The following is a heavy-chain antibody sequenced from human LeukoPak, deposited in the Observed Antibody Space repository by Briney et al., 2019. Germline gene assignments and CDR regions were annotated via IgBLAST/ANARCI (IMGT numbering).Heavy chain of an antibody. CDR2: IYYSGST. CDR1: GGSISRYY. V-gene: IGHV4-59*01. J-gene: IGHJ4*02. CDR3: ARENSGRSIDN. D-gene: IGHD6-19*01. Sequence: SETLSLTCTVSGGSISRYYWSWIRQPTGKGLEWIGYIYYSGSTNYNPSLKSRVTISVDTSKNQFSLKLSSVTAADTAVYYCARENSGRSIDNWGQGTLVTVSS.